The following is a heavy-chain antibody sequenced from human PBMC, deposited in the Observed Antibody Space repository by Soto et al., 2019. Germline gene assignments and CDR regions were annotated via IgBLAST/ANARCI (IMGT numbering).Heavy chain of an antibody. Sequence: GGSLRLSCAASGFSVSSNYMSWVRQAPGKGLEWVSVIYNDGSTYYADSVRGRFAISRDNSKSTLFLQMNSLTAEDTAMYYCARSAGEDPVVWFDTWGQGTLVTVSS. D-gene: IGHD3-10*01. CDR2: IYNDGST. J-gene: IGHJ5*02. CDR1: GFSVSSNY. V-gene: IGHV3-53*01. CDR3: ARSAGEDPVVWFDT.